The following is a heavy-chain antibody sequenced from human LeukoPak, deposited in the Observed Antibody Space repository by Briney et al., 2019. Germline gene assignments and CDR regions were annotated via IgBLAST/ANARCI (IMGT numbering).Heavy chain of an antibody. CDR3: ARGSDGGWYGMFDY. D-gene: IGHD6-19*01. CDR2: ISIVSNTI. V-gene: IGHV3-48*04. Sequence: GGSLRLSCAASGFIFSSYSMNWVRQAPGKGLEWVSYISIVSNTIYYADSVKGRFTISRDGAKNSLYLQMNSLRAEDTAVYYCARGSDGGWYGMFDYWGQGTLVTVSS. CDR1: GFIFSSYS. J-gene: IGHJ4*02.